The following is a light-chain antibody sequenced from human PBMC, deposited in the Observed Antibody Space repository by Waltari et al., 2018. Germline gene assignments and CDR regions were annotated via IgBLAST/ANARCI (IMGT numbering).Light chain of an antibody. CDR1: QSVSSIS. V-gene: IGKV3-20*01. CDR3: QQYDGSAVT. Sequence: IVLTQSPDTLSLSPGERATLPSRASQSVSSISLAWYQQKPGQAPRPLMYGTSSRATGFPDRFSGSGSGTDFTRTISRLAPEDFAVYHCQQYDGSAVTFGGGTKVEIK. J-gene: IGKJ4*01. CDR2: GTS.